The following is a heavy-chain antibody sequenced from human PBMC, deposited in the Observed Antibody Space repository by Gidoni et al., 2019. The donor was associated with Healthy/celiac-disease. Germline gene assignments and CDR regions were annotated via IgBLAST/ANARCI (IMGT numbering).Heavy chain of an antibody. CDR2: IYYSGST. CDR1: GGSISSSRYY. V-gene: IGHV4-39*01. D-gene: IGHD6-6*01. J-gene: IGHJ5*02. Sequence: QLQLQESGPGLVKPSETLSLTCTVSGGSISSSRYYWGWIRQPPGKGLEWIGSIYYSGSTYYNPSLKRRVTISVDTSKNQFSLKLSSVTAADTAVYYCARSIAAHWFDPWGQGTLVTVSS. CDR3: ARSIAAHWFDP.